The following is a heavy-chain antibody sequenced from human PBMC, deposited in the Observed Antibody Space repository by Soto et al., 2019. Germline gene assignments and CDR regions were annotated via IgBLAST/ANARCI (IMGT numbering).Heavy chain of an antibody. D-gene: IGHD2-21*02. CDR1: GDTFTEYY. Sequence: QVQLMQSGAEVKKPGASVKVSCKASGDTFTEYYIHWVRQAPGQGLEWMGTVNPSGGHTTYAQHFLGRVTMTRATSTSTLYLELTSLTSEDTAVYYCARGGHVVVVTAALDYCGQGTLVTVSS. J-gene: IGHJ4*02. V-gene: IGHV1-46*01. CDR3: ARGGHVVVVTAALDY. CDR2: VNPSGGHT.